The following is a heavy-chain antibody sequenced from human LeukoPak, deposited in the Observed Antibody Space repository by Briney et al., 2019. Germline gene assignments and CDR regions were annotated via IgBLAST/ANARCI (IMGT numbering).Heavy chain of an antibody. J-gene: IGHJ4*02. CDR2: ISGSGGST. Sequence: GGSLRLSCAASGFTLSSYAMSWVRPAPGKGLEWVSAISGSGGSTYYADSVKGRFTISRDNSKNTLYLQMNSLRAEDTAVYYCAKGLGRWFGELYSFFDYWGQGTLVTVSS. CDR3: AKGLGRWFGELYSFFDY. D-gene: IGHD3-10*01. CDR1: GFTLSSYA. V-gene: IGHV3-23*01.